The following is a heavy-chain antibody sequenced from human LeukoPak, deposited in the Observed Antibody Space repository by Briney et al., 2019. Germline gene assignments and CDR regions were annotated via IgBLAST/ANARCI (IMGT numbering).Heavy chain of an antibody. V-gene: IGHV3-64*01. CDR1: GFTFSTYA. D-gene: IGHD5-18*01. J-gene: IGHJ4*02. CDR2: ISNNGGTT. Sequence: GGSLRLSCAASGFTFSTYAMHWVRQAPGKGLEYVSGISNNGGTTYYANSVKGRFTISRDNSKSTLYLQMGSLRGEDMAVYYCARGPGTAMVTSLDFWGQGTLVTVSS. CDR3: ARGPGTAMVTSLDF.